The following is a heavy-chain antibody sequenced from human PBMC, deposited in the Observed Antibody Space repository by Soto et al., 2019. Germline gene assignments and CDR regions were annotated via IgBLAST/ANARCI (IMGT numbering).Heavy chain of an antibody. V-gene: IGHV1-3*01. Sequence: GASVKVSCKASGYTFTSYAMHWVRQAPGQRLEWMGWINAGNGNTKYSQKLQGRVTITRDTSASTAYMELRSLRSDDTAVYYCARVWVGTTFAYYYGMDVWGQGTTVTV. J-gene: IGHJ6*02. CDR2: INAGNGNT. D-gene: IGHD1-1*01. CDR3: ARVWVGTTFAYYYGMDV. CDR1: GYTFTSYA.